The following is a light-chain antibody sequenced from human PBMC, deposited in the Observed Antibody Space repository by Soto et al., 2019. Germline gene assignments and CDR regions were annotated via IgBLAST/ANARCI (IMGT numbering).Light chain of an antibody. J-gene: IGKJ1*01. CDR1: QDISSY. Sequence: AIRMTQSPPSFSASAGDRVTITCRASQDISSYLAWYQQKPGKAPKFLIYAASSLQSGVPSSFRGSGSGTDFPLTISDLQSEYIASYHCQQYYSYQLTFGQGTKVEIK. V-gene: IGKV1-8*01. CDR2: AAS. CDR3: QQYYSYQLT.